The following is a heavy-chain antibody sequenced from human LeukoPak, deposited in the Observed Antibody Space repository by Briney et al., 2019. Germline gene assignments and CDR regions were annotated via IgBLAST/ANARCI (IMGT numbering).Heavy chain of an antibody. D-gene: IGHD3-16*02. CDR1: GFTFNSFA. V-gene: IGHV3-23*01. J-gene: IGHJ4*02. Sequence: GGSLRLSCAASGFTFNSFAMNWVRQAPGKGLEWVSSISGSDGSSHYADFVKGRFTISRDNSKNTLHLQMNSLRAEDTAVYYCAKSLGVGGYTRYKGFDQWGQGTLVTASS. CDR2: ISGSDGSS. CDR3: AKSLGVGGYTRYKGFDQ.